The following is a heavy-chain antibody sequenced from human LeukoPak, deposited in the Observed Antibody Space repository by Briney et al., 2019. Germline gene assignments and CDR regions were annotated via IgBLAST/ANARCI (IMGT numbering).Heavy chain of an antibody. CDR1: GYTFTGYY. J-gene: IGHJ5*02. Sequence: ASVKVSCKASGYTFTGYYMHWVRQAPGQGLEWMGWINPNSGGTNYAQKFQGRATMPRDTSISTAYMELSRLRSDDTAVYYCATYYYGSGSYYRFDPWGQGTLVTVSS. V-gene: IGHV1-2*02. CDR2: INPNSGGT. CDR3: ATYYYGSGSYYRFDP. D-gene: IGHD3-10*01.